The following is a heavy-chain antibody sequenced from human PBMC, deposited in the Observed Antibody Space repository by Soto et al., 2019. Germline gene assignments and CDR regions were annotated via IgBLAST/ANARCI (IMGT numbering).Heavy chain of an antibody. V-gene: IGHV1-69*13. J-gene: IGHJ6*02. CDR3: AIPNPITAMVPGYYYGIDV. Sequence: GASVKVSCKASGYTFTSYGISWVRQAPGQGLEWMGGIIPIFGTANYAQKLQGRVTITADESTSTAYMELSSLRSEDTAVYYCAIPNPITAMVPGYYYGIDVWGQGTTVTV. CDR1: GYTFTSYG. CDR2: IIPIFGTA. D-gene: IGHD5-18*01.